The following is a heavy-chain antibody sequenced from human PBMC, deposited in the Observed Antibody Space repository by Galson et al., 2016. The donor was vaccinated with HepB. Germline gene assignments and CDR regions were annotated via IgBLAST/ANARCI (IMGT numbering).Heavy chain of an antibody. CDR3: AKGEGEYAYDSSGYRY. CDR1: GFTFSSYA. D-gene: IGHD3-22*01. Sequence: SLRLSCAASGFTFSSYAMSWVRQAPGKGLEWVSSISGSGGSPYYSDSVEGRFTTSRDNSKNTLYLQMNSLRAEDTAVYYCAKGEGEYAYDSSGYRYWGQGTLVTVSS. CDR2: ISGSGGSP. V-gene: IGHV3-23*01. J-gene: IGHJ4*02.